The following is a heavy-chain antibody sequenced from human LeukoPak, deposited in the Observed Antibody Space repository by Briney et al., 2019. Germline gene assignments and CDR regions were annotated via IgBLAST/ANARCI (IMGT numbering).Heavy chain of an antibody. CDR2: ISYDGSNK. V-gene: IGHV3-30-3*01. D-gene: IGHD6-19*01. CDR3: ARDGREAVAGMFDY. Sequence: GGSLRLSCAASVFMFSSYAMHWVRQAPGKGLEWVAVISYDGSNKYYADSVKGRFTISRDNAKNSLYLQMNSLRAEDTAVYYCARDGREAVAGMFDYWGQGTLVTVSS. J-gene: IGHJ4*02. CDR1: VFMFSSYA.